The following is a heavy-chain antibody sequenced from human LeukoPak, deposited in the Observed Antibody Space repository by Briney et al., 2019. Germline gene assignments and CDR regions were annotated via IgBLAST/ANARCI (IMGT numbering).Heavy chain of an antibody. CDR2: IRSKTYGGTT. J-gene: IGHJ4*02. Sequence: GGSLRLSCTASGFTFCDYAMSWFRQAPGKGLEWVGFIRSKTYGGTTEYAASVKGRFTISRDDSKSIAYLQMNSLKTEDTAVYYCTRELGIVGATVDSWGQGTLVTVSS. D-gene: IGHD1-26*01. V-gene: IGHV3-49*03. CDR3: TRELGIVGATVDS. CDR1: GFTFCDYA.